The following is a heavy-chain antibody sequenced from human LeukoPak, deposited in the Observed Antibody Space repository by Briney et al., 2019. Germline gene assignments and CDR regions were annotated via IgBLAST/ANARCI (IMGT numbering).Heavy chain of an antibody. Sequence: ASVKVSCKASGYTFTSNYIHWVRQAPGQGLEWMGIINPSGGSTSYVQKFQGRVTMTRDTSTSTVYMELSSLRSEDTAVYYCARVPMGGITLLTGYWPFDYWGQGTLVTVSS. J-gene: IGHJ4*02. CDR1: GYTFTSNY. CDR2: INPSGGST. D-gene: IGHD3-9*01. CDR3: ARVPMGGITLLTGYWPFDY. V-gene: IGHV1-46*01.